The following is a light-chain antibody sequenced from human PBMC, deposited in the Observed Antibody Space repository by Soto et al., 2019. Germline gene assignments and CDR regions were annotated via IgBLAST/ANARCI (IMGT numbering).Light chain of an antibody. CDR3: QQRSNCPPWT. J-gene: IGKJ1*01. Sequence: EIVLTHSRATLSLSPCERATLSYSASQSGSISLAWYQQKPGQAPRLLIFDAANRDTGVPARFSGSGSGTDFTLTISSLEPEDFAVYYCQQRSNCPPWTFGQGTKVDIK. V-gene: IGKV3-11*01. CDR1: QSGSIS. CDR2: DAA.